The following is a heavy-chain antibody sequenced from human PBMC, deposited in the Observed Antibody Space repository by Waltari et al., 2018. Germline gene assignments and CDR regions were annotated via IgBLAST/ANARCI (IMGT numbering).Heavy chain of an antibody. Sequence: QLQLQESGPGLVKPSETLSLTCTVSGGSISSSSYYWGWIRQPPGKGLEWIGIIYYSGSTYYNPSLKSRVTISVDTSKNQFSLKLSSVTAADTAVYYCARQIAVAAPFDYWGQGTLVTVSS. V-gene: IGHV4-39*01. CDR1: GGSISSSSYY. CDR3: ARQIAVAAPFDY. J-gene: IGHJ4*02. D-gene: IGHD2-15*01. CDR2: IYYSGST.